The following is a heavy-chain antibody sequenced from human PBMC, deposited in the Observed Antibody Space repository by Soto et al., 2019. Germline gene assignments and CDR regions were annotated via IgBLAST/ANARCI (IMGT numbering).Heavy chain of an antibody. CDR3: ARGHPITMIRGVINY. CDR2: INPSGGST. D-gene: IGHD3-10*01. J-gene: IGHJ4*02. Sequence: QVQLVQSGAEVKKPGASVKVSCKASGYTFTSYYLHWVRQAPGQGLEWMGIINPSGGSTSYAQKVQGRVTMTRDTSTSTVYMELSSLRSEDTAVYYCARGHPITMIRGVINYWGQGTLVTVSS. V-gene: IGHV1-46*03. CDR1: GYTFTSYY.